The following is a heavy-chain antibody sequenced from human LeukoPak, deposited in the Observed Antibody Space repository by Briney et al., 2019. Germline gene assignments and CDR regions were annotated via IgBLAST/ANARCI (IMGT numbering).Heavy chain of an antibody. V-gene: IGHV3-48*03. CDR2: ISSSGSTI. CDR3: ARSYGSGSYGMDV. J-gene: IGHJ6*04. CDR1: GFTFSSYE. D-gene: IGHD3-10*01. Sequence: PGGSLRPSCAASGFTFSSYEMNWVRQAPGKGLEWVSYISSSGSTIYYADSVKGRFTISRDNAKNSLYLQMNSLRAEDTAVYYCARSYGSGSYGMDVWGKGTTVTVSS.